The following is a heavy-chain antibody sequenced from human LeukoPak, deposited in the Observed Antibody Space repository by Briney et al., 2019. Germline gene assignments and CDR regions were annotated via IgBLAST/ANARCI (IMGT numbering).Heavy chain of an antibody. CDR2: IYTSGST. V-gene: IGHV4-4*09. CDR3: ARHHVPRFSGWFDP. Sequence: PSETLSLTCTVSGGSISSYYWSWVRQPPGKGLEWIGYIYTSGSTNYNPSLKSRVTISVDTSKNQFSLKLSSVTAADTAVYYCARHHVPRFSGWFDPWGQGTLVTVSS. D-gene: IGHD3-3*01. CDR1: GGSISSYY. J-gene: IGHJ5*02.